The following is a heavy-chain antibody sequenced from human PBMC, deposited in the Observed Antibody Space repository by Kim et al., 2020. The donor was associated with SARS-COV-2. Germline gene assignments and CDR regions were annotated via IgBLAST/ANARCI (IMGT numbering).Heavy chain of an antibody. CDR2: IYYSGST. CDR1: GGSISSGDYY. V-gene: IGHV4-30-4*01. Sequence: SETLSLTCTVSGGSISSGDYYWSWIHQPPGKGLEWIGYIYYSGSTYYNPSPKSRVTISVDTSKNQFSLKLSSVTAADTAVYYCARVVRITIFGVVNHFDYWGQGTLVTVSS. CDR3: ARVVRITIFGVVNHFDY. D-gene: IGHD3-3*01. J-gene: IGHJ4*02.